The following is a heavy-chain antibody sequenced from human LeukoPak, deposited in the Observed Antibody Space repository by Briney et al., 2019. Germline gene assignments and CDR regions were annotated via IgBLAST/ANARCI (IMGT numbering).Heavy chain of an antibody. D-gene: IGHD2-2*01. CDR1: GFTFSSYA. Sequence: GGSLRLSCAASGFTFSSYAMSWIRQAPGKGLEWVSYISSSGSTIYYADSVKGRSTISRDNAKNSLYLQMNSLRAEDTAVYYCARGGCSSTSCFNWFDPWGQGTLVTVSS. CDR2: ISSSGSTI. J-gene: IGHJ5*02. CDR3: ARGGCSSTSCFNWFDP. V-gene: IGHV3-11*01.